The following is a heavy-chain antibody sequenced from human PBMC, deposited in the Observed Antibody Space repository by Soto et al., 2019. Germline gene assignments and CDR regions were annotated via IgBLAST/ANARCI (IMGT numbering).Heavy chain of an antibody. CDR3: DIHLSGKRRCSGSFDS. CDR1: GFSFSSYW. Sequence: GGSLRLSCAASGFSFSSYWMCWVGQGPGKGLERVANIKQDGSEKYYVDSAKGRFTTSRDNAKNSLYLQMNSLRAEDTAVYYCDIHLSGKRRCSGSFDSWGQGTLVTVSS. D-gene: IGHD1-1*01. J-gene: IGHJ5*01. CDR2: IKQDGSEK. V-gene: IGHV3-7*05.